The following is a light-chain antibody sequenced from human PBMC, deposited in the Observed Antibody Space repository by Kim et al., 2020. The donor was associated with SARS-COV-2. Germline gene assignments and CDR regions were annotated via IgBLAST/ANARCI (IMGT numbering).Light chain of an antibody. CDR1: SSDVGGYSY. V-gene: IGLV2-14*03. CDR3: SSYTSSSTLDV. Sequence: QSITISCNGTSSDVGGYSYVSWYQQHPGKAPKLMIYDVSNRPSGVSNRFSGSKSGNTASLTISGLQAEDEADYYCSSYTSSSTLDVFGTGTKVTVL. CDR2: DVS. J-gene: IGLJ1*01.